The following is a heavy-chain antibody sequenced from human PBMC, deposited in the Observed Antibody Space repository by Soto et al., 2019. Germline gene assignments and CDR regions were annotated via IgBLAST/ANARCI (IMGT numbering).Heavy chain of an antibody. D-gene: IGHD6-13*01. CDR2: ITTNGHT. Sequence: PGGSLRLSCETSGFTFSNCVMTWVRQPPGKGLEWVSVITTNGHTAYADSVKGRFTISRDNSKNTAYLQMNSLRAEDTAVYYCAKGLLNGRWYAADWGQGTLVTVSS. V-gene: IGHV3-23*01. CDR1: GFTFSNCV. J-gene: IGHJ4*02. CDR3: AKGLLNGRWYAAD.